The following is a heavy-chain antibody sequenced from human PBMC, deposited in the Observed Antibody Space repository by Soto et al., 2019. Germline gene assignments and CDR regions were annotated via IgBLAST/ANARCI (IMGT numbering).Heavy chain of an antibody. Sequence: PSETLSLTCTVSGGSLDSYYWSWIRQPPGKGLEWIGYIYYSGSTNYNPSLKSRVTISVDTSKNQFSLKLSSVTAADTAVYYCARSDGRYWGQGTLVTVSS. CDR2: IYYSGST. V-gene: IGHV4-59*01. CDR1: GGSLDSYY. CDR3: ARSDGRY. J-gene: IGHJ4*02.